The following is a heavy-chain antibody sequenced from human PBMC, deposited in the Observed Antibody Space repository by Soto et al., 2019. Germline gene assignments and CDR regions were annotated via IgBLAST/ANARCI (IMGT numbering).Heavy chain of an antibody. J-gene: IGHJ4*02. Sequence: SVKVSCKASGGTFSSYAISWVRQAPGQGLEWMGGIIPIFGTANYAQKFQGRVTITADESTSTAYMELSSLRSDDTAIYFCARERQWEPLPYWGQGTLVTVSS. CDR1: GGTFSSYA. CDR2: IIPIFGTA. D-gene: IGHD1-26*01. CDR3: ARERQWEPLPY. V-gene: IGHV1-69*13.